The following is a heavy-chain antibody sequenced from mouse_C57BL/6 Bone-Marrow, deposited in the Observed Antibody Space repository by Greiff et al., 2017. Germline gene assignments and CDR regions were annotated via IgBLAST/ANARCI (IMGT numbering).Heavy chain of an antibody. CDR1: GYAFSSSW. CDR2: IYPGDGDT. CDR3: VRESYYGYADWYFDV. V-gene: IGHV1-82*01. D-gene: IGHD2-9*01. Sequence: VQLQQSGPELVKPGASVKISCKASGYAFSSSWMNWVKQRPGKGLAWIGRIYPGDGDTNYNGMFKGQATLTADNYSSTDYLQLSSLTSEDSTVCFCVRESYYGYADWYFDVWGTGATVTVSS. J-gene: IGHJ1*03.